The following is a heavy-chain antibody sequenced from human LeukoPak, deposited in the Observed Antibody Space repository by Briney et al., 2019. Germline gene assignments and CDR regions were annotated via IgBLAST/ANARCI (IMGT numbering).Heavy chain of an antibody. CDR1: GFTFNTYA. V-gene: IGHV3-23*01. Sequence: GGSLRLSCAASGFTFNTYAMSWVRQAPGKGLEWVSAFTVGGGTTFYADSVKGRFTISRDNSKNTLYLEMNSLRAEDTAVYYCARDRVAAYYDYWGQGTLVTVSS. J-gene: IGHJ4*02. CDR3: ARDRVAAYYDY. CDR2: FTVGGGTT. D-gene: IGHD2-15*01.